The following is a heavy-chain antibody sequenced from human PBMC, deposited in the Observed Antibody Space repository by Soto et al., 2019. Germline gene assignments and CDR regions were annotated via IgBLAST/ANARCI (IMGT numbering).Heavy chain of an antibody. Sequence: GASVKVSCKVSGYTLTELSMHWVRQAPGKGLEWMGGFDPEDGETIYAQKFQGRVTMTEDTSTDTAYMELSSLRSEDTAVYYCATARPNCGGDCYSNWFDPWGQGTLVTVS. J-gene: IGHJ5*02. CDR1: GYTLTELS. CDR2: FDPEDGET. V-gene: IGHV1-24*01. CDR3: ATARPNCGGDCYSNWFDP. D-gene: IGHD2-21*02.